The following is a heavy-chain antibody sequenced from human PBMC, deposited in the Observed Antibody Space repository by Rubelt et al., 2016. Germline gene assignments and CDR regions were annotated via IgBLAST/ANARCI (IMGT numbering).Heavy chain of an antibody. V-gene: IGHV1-8*01. CDR2: MNPNSGNT. D-gene: IGHD6-13*01. Sequence: GEVKKPGASVKVSCKVSGYTLTELSMHWVRQATGQGLEWMGWMNPNSGNTGYAQKFQGRVTMTRNTSISTAYMELSSLRSEDTAVYYCARGRVASGDWGQGSLVTVSS. CDR1: GYTLTELS. CDR3: ARGRVASGD. J-gene: IGHJ4*02.